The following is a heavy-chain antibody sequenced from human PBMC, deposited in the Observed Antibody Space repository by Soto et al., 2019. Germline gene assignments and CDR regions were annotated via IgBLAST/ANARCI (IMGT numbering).Heavy chain of an antibody. CDR1: GGTVSSYA. Sequence: SVNVSCKASGGTVSSYAISWVRQAPGQGLEWMGGIIPIFGTANYAQKFQGRVTITADESTSTAYMELSSLRSEDTAVYYCARVGYCSSTSCYIGKYGMDVWGQGTTVTVSS. CDR3: ARVGYCSSTSCYIGKYGMDV. D-gene: IGHD2-2*02. J-gene: IGHJ6*02. CDR2: IIPIFGTA. V-gene: IGHV1-69*13.